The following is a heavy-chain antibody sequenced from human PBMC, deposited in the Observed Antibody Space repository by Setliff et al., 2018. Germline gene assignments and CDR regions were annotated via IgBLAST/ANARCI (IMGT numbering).Heavy chain of an antibody. D-gene: IGHD2-8*01. J-gene: IGHJ4*02. CDR3: SRLVRYCTSTTCQRASGAEF. CDR1: GYTFSESI. CDR2: IAVYTGKT. V-gene: IGHV1-18*01. Sequence: ASVKVSCKASGYTFSESIVSWVRQAPGQGLEWMGWIAVYTGKTYSAQKFQGRVTMTTDTSTSTAYMELTSLTSDDTAVYYCSRLVRYCTSTTCQRASGAEFWGQGTLVTVSS.